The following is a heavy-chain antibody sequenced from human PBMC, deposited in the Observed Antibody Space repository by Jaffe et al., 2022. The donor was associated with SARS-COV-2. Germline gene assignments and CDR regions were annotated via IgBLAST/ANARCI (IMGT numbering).Heavy chain of an antibody. CDR2: IYYSGST. V-gene: IGHV4-59*01. CDR3: ARVVLGRDWFDP. Sequence: QVQLQESGPGLVKPSETLSLTCTVSGGSISSYYWSWIRQPPGKGLEWIGYIYYSGSTNYNPSLKSRVTISVDTSKNQFSLKLSSVTAADTAVYYCARVVLGRDWFDPWGQGTLVTVSS. J-gene: IGHJ5*02. D-gene: IGHD3-3*02. CDR1: GGSISSYY.